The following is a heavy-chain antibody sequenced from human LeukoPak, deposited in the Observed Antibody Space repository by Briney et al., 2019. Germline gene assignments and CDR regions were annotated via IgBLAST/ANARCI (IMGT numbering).Heavy chain of an antibody. CDR2: IYTSGST. Sequence: PSETLSLTCTVSGGSISSGSYYWSWIRQPAGKGLEWIGRIYTSGSTNYNPSLKSRVTMSVDTSKNQFSLKVSSVTAADAAVYYCARAFNYADDYYYYYYMDVWGKGTTVTVSS. J-gene: IGHJ6*03. CDR1: GGSISSGSYY. D-gene: IGHD3-16*01. V-gene: IGHV4-61*02. CDR3: ARAFNYADDYYYYYYMDV.